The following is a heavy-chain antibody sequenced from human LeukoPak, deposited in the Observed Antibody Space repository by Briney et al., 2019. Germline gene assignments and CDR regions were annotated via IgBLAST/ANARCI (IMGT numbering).Heavy chain of an antibody. V-gene: IGHV4-34*01. J-gene: IGHJ4*02. CDR1: AGSFSGYY. Sequence: PSETLSLTCAVYAGSFSGYYWTWIRQTPGKGLEWLGEVKYTGSTNCNPSIKSRVTISVDMSKNQFFLMLTSVTAADTAVYYCARGPPLNPGDYDSSGYYYFDYWGQGTLVTVSS. D-gene: IGHD3-22*01. CDR2: VKYTGST. CDR3: ARGPPLNPGDYDSSGYYYFDY.